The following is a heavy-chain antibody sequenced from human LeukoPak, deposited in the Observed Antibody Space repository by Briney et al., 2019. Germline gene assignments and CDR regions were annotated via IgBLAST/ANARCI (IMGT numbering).Heavy chain of an antibody. CDR3: ARFIGDTVTTYYFDY. V-gene: IGHV4-34*01. CDR1: GGSFSGFY. D-gene: IGHD4-17*01. CDR2: INHSGST. Sequence: SETLSLTCALYGGSFSGFYWSWIRQPPGKGLEWIGEINHSGSTNYNPSLKSRVTISVDTSKNQFSLKLSSVTAADTAVYYCARFIGDTVTTYYFDYWGQGTLVTVSS. J-gene: IGHJ4*02.